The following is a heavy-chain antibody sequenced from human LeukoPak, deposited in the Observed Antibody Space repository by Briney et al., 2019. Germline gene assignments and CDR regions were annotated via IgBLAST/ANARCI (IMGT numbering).Heavy chain of an antibody. CDR1: GGSFSGYY. CDR3: ARASPLVGGHDAFDI. CDR2: INHSGST. V-gene: IGHV4-34*01. J-gene: IGHJ3*02. Sequence: PSETLSLTCAVYGGSFSGYYWSWIRQPPGKGLEWIGEINHSGSTNYNPSLKSRVTISADTSKNQFSLKLSSVTAADTALYYCARASPLVGGHDAFDIWGQGTMVTVSS. D-gene: IGHD6-25*01.